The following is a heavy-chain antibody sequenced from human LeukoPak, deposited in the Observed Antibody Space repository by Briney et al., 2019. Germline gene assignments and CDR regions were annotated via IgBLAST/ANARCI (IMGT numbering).Heavy chain of an antibody. Sequence: GGSLRLSCAASGLTFSNAWMSWVRQAPGKGLEWVSYISSSGSTIYYADSVKGRFTISRDNAKNSLYLQMNSLRAEDTAVYYCAGGLRYFDWLLESPVYWGQGTLVTVSS. CDR2: ISSSGSTI. CDR3: AGGLRYFDWLLESPVY. V-gene: IGHV3-11*01. J-gene: IGHJ4*02. CDR1: GLTFSNAW. D-gene: IGHD3-9*01.